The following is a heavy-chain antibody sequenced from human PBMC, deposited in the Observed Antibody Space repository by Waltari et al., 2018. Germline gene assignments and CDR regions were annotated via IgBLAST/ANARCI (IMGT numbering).Heavy chain of an antibody. CDR2: NNDRNGNT. CDR1: VYTFTSYA. D-gene: IGHD4-4*01. Sequence: QVQLVQPGAEVTKPGASVKVSCKASVYTFTSYAMHWVREAPGQRLEWMGWNNDRNGNTKYSQKFQSRVTITRDTSASTAYMELSSLRSEDTAVYYCAREIDYSTSSDYWGQGTLVTVSS. CDR3: AREIDYSTSSDY. V-gene: IGHV1-3*01. J-gene: IGHJ4*02.